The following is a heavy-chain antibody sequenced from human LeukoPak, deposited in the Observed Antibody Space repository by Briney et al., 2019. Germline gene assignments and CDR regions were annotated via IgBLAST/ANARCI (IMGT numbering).Heavy chain of an antibody. CDR2: IIPIFGTA. D-gene: IGHD6-19*01. J-gene: IGHJ4*02. V-gene: IGHV1-69*13. CDR3: ARSGGSGWYYFDY. Sequence: SVKVSCKAPGGTFSSYAISWVRQAPGQGLEWMGGIIPIFGTANYAQKFQGRVTITADESTSTAYMELSSLRSEDTAVYYCARSGGSGWYYFDYWGQGTLVTVSS. CDR1: GGTFSSYA.